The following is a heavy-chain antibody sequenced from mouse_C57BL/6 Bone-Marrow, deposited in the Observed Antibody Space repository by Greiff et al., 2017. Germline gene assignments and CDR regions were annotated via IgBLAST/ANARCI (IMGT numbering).Heavy chain of an antibody. CDR3: AWCWFAC. V-gene: IGHV1-4*01. CDR2: INPSSGYT. D-gene: IGHD1-1*02. J-gene: IGHJ3*01. Sequence: QVQLKESGAELARPGASVKMSCKASGYTFTSYSMHWVKQRPGQGLEWIGYINPSSGYTKYNQKFQDKATLTADKSSSTAYMQLSSLTSEDSAVYYGAWCWFACWGQGTLVTVSA. CDR1: GYTFTSYS.